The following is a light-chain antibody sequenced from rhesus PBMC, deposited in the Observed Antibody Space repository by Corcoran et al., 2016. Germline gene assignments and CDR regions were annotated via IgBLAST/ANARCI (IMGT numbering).Light chain of an antibody. CDR3: CSYTTSSTYI. CDR2: GVS. J-gene: IGLJ1*01. V-gene: IGLV2S7*01. CDR1: HSDIGGYNY. Sequence: QSAPTQPPSVSGSPGQSVAISCTGTHSDIGGYNYVSWYQQHPGKAPKLIIYGVSNRPSGVSDRFSGSKSGNTASLTISGLQAEDGAVYYCCSYTTSSTYIFGAGTRLTVL.